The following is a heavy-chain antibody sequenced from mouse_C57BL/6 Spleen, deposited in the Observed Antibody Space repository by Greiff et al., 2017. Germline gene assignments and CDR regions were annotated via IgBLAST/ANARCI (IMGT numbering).Heavy chain of an antibody. D-gene: IGHD1-1*01. CDR1: GYTFTSYW. V-gene: IGHV1-52*01. J-gene: IGHJ2*01. Sequence: QVQLQQPGAELVRPGSSVKLSCKASGYTFTSYWMHWVKQRPIQGLEWIGNIDPSDSETHYNQKFKDKATLTVDKSSSTAYMQRSSLTSEDSAVYYCARVDYGHYFDYWGQGTTLTVSS. CDR2: IDPSDSET. CDR3: ARVDYGHYFDY.